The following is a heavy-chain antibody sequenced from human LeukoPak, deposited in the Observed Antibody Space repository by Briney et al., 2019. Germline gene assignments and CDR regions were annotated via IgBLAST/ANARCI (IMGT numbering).Heavy chain of an antibody. J-gene: IGHJ4*02. CDR1: GYTFTNYG. D-gene: IGHD2-21*02. V-gene: IGHV1-69*06. CDR2: IIPIFGAA. Sequence: SVKVSCKASGYTFTNYGINWVRQAPGQGLEWMGGIIPIFGAANYAQKFQGRVTITADKSTSTSYMELSSLRSEDTAVYYCARSSVVTAMVHLEYWGQGTLVTVSS. CDR3: ARSSVVTAMVHLEY.